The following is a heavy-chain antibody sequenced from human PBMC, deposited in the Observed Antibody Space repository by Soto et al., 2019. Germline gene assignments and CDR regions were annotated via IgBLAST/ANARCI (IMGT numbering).Heavy chain of an antibody. V-gene: IGHV4-34*01. J-gene: IGHJ4*02. Sequence: TSETLSLTCAVYGGSFSGYYWSWIRQPPGKGLEWIGEINHSGSTNYNPSLKSRVTISVDTSKNQFSLKLSSVTAADTAVYYCARGLPYCSSTSCSTSFDYWGQGTLVTVSS. CDR1: GGSFSGYY. CDR2: INHSGST. D-gene: IGHD2-2*01. CDR3: ARGLPYCSSTSCSTSFDY.